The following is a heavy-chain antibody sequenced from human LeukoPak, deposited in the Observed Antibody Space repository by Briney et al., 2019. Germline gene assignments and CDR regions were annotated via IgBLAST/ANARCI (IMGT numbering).Heavy chain of an antibody. CDR2: TRFDGSIK. CDR1: GFIFSDYG. CDR3: ARWGGTRQYYFDY. J-gene: IGHJ4*02. V-gene: IGHV3-33*01. Sequence: GGSLRLSCAVSGFIFSDYGFHWVRQAPGKGLEWVAVTRFDGSIKQYADSVKGRFTISRDGSKNTLYLQMNFLKSEDTAVYYCARWGGTRQYYFDYWGQGTLVTVSS. D-gene: IGHD1-1*01.